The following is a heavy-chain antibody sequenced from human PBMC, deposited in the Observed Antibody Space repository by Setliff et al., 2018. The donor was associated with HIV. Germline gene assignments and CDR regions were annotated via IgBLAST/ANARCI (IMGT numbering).Heavy chain of an antibody. V-gene: IGHV4-59*04. CDR2: IYYSGST. CDR1: GGSISNFY. D-gene: IGHD2-8*01. CDR3: ARDRLTNVRYWTSDY. Sequence: PSETLSLTCTVSGGSISNFYWSWIRQPPGKGLEWIGYIYYSGSTYYAPSLKSRVTISVDTSKNQFSLRLNSVTADDTATYYCARDRLTNVRYWTSDYWGQGTLVTVSS. J-gene: IGHJ4*02.